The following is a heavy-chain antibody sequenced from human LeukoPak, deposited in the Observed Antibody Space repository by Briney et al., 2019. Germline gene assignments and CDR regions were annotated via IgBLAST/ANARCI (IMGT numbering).Heavy chain of an antibody. J-gene: IGHJ6*02. CDR2: INPSSGGT. Sequence: ASVKVSCKASGYTFTGYYIHWVRQAPGQGLEWMGWINPSSGGTNYAQKFQGRVTMTTDTSITTANMELSSLRSEDTAVYYCARDCGYSYGTWGYYYYYGMDVWGQGTTVTVSS. CDR1: GYTFTGYY. V-gene: IGHV1-2*02. D-gene: IGHD5-18*01. CDR3: ARDCGYSYGTWGYYYYYGMDV.